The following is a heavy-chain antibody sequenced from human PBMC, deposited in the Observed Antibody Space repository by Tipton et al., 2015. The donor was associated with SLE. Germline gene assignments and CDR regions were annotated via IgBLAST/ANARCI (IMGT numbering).Heavy chain of an antibody. CDR1: GFTVTDNY. Sequence: SLRLSCTASGFTVTDNYMTWARQAPGKGLEWVSVIFSGGNTYYADSVEGRFTLSRDRSKNMLYLQMDSLRVEDTATYYCASGTTTSGTYWGQGTVVTVSS. J-gene: IGHJ4*02. CDR3: ASGTTTSGTY. CDR2: IFSGGNT. V-gene: IGHV3-66*01. D-gene: IGHD6-13*01.